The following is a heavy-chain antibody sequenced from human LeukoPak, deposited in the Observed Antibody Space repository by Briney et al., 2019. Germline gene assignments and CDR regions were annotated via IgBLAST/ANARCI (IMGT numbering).Heavy chain of an antibody. D-gene: IGHD1-7*01. CDR2: IYTSGST. J-gene: IGHJ3*02. V-gene: IGHV4-4*07. CDR1: GGXISSYY. Sequence: SETLSLTCTVSGGXISSYYCSWIRQPAGKGLEWIGRIYTSGSTNYNPSLKSPVTMSVDTSKNQFSLKLTSVTAADTAVYYCAREELLGGAFDIWGQGTMVTVSS. CDR3: AREELLGGAFDI.